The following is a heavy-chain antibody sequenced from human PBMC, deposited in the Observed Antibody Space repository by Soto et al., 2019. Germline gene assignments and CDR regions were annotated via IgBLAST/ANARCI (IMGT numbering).Heavy chain of an antibody. D-gene: IGHD2-15*01. CDR3: ARGPLVVVAAIGWFDP. CDR1: AGTFSSYA. CDR2: IIPIFGTA. J-gene: IGHJ5*02. V-gene: IGHV1-69*01. Sequence: QVQLVQSGAEVKKPGSSVKVSCKASAGTFSSYAISWVRQAPGQGLEWMGGIIPIFGTANYAQKFQGRVTITADESTSTAYMELSSLRSEDTAVYYCARGPLVVVAAIGWFDPWGQGTLVTVSS.